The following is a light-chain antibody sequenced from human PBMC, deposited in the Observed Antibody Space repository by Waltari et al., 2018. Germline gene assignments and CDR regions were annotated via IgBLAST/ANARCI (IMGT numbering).Light chain of an antibody. Sequence: QSVLTQPPSASGTPGQRVTISCSGSSSHIGSNYGPWYQQPPGTAPKLLIYRNNQRPSGVPDRFSGSKAGTSASLAVSGLRYEDEADYYFATWDDRLSGPGVFGGGTKLTVL. CDR1: SSHIGSNY. CDR3: ATWDDRLSGPGV. J-gene: IGLJ3*02. CDR2: RNN. V-gene: IGLV1-47*01.